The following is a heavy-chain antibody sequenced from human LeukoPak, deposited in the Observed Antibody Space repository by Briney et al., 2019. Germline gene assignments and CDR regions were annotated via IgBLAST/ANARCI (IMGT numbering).Heavy chain of an antibody. D-gene: IGHD3-3*01. CDR2: IISHGGST. CDR3: ARITMGATSANFYYYFLDA. CDR1: GFTFSGYT. J-gene: IGHJ6*03. Sequence: GGSLRLSCAASGFTFSGYTLHWLRQAPGKGLEYVSAIISHGGSTHCADSVKGRFTVSRDNSKNTLYLQMDSLRAEDMAVYYCARITMGATSANFYYYFLDAWGKGTTVTVSS. V-gene: IGHV3-64*02.